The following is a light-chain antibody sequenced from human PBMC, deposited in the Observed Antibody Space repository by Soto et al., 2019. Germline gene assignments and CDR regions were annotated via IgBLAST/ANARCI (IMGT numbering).Light chain of an antibody. CDR2: EVT. J-gene: IGLJ1*01. CDR3: GSYAGTSTYYL. Sequence: QSALTQPASVSGSPGQSITISCTGTSSNVGSYDLVSWYQHHPGKAPKLIIFEVTERPSGVSTRFSGSKSGNTASLTISGLRTEYEADYLCGSYAGTSTYYLFGTGTKLTVL. V-gene: IGLV2-23*02. CDR1: SSNVGSYDL.